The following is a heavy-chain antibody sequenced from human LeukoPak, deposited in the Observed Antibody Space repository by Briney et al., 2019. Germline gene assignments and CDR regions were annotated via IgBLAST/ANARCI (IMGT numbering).Heavy chain of an antibody. CDR2: IYYSGST. V-gene: IGHV4-59*01. J-gene: IGHJ5*02. Sequence: KPSETLSLTXTVSGGSISSYYWSWIRQPPGKGLEWVGYIYYSGSTNYNPSLKSRVTISLDTSKNQFSLKLSSVTAADTAVYYCAGHPNFLNWFDPWGQGTLVTVSS. CDR1: GGSISSYY. CDR3: AGHPNFLNWFDP. D-gene: IGHD1-7*01.